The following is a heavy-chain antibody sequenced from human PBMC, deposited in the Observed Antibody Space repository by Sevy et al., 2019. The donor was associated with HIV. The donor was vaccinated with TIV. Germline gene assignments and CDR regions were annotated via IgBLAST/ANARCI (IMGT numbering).Heavy chain of an antibody. Sequence: GGFLRLSCAASGFTFSSYAMSWVRQAPGKGLEWVSAISGSGGSTYYADSVKGRFTISRDNSKNTLYLQMNSLRAEDTAVYHCAKEIAYYYGSGSYPTRWGQGTLVTVSS. V-gene: IGHV3-23*01. D-gene: IGHD3-10*01. CDR2: ISGSGGST. J-gene: IGHJ4*02. CDR1: GFTFSSYA. CDR3: AKEIAYYYGSGSYPTR.